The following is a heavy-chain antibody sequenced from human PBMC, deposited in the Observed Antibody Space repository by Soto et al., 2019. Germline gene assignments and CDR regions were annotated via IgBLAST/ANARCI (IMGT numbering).Heavy chain of an antibody. CDR2: IYYSGST. J-gene: IGHJ4*02. D-gene: IGHD4-17*01. CDR1: DGSISSYY. Sequence: SETLSVTCSVADGSISSYYWSWIRQPPGKGLEWIGYIYYSGSTNYNPSLKSRVTISVDTSKNQFSLKLSSVTAADTAVYYCARGYGDYFAYWGQGTLVTVSS. CDR3: ARGYGDYFAY. V-gene: IGHV4-59*01.